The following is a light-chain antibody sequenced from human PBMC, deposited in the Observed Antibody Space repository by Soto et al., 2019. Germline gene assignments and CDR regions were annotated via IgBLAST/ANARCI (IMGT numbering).Light chain of an antibody. J-gene: IGLJ1*01. CDR1: SSDVGGYNS. CDR2: DVT. V-gene: IGLV2-14*01. Sequence: QSALTQPAAVSGSPGLSIAISCSGTSSDVGGYNSVSWYQQYPGKAPKLIIHDVTNRPSGVSDRLSGSKSGNTASLTISGLQAEDEADYYCSSWTSSSSYVFGSGTKVTVL. CDR3: SSWTSSSSYV.